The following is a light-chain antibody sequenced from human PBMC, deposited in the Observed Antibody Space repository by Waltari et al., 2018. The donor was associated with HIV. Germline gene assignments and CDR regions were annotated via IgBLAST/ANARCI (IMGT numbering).Light chain of an antibody. CDR3: QSADSSGSYV. CDR1: ALPNKY. V-gene: IGLV3-25*03. CDR2: KDS. J-gene: IGLJ1*01. Sequence: YELTQPPSVSVSPGQTARITCSGDALPNKYVYWYQQRPGQAPVLVIYKDSERPSGIPERFSGSSSGTTVTLTISGVQAEDEADYYCQSADSSGSYVFGTGTTVTVL.